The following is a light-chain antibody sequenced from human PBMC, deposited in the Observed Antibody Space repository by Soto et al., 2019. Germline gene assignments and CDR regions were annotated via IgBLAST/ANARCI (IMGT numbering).Light chain of an antibody. CDR1: SSDIGLSYNY. V-gene: IGLV2-11*01. CDR3: CSYAGSPWV. Sequence: QSVLTQPASVSGSPGQSITISCSGTSSDIGLSYNYISWYQHHPGKAPKRMIYDVSIRPSGVPDRFSGSKSGNTASLTISGLQAEDEADYYCCSYAGSPWVFGGGTKVTVL. CDR2: DVS. J-gene: IGLJ3*02.